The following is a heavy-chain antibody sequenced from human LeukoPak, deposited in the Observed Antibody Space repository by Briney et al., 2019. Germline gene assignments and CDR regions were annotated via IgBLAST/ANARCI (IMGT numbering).Heavy chain of an antibody. Sequence: GSLRLSCAASGFTFSTYSMTWVRQGPGKGLEWVSSIYPSGDSTFYADSVKGRFTISRDNSKNTLYLQMSSLRTEDTAIYYCAKDVVPDSGWDLDYWGQGTLVTVSS. CDR3: AKDVVPDSGWDLDY. CDR1: GFTFSTYS. CDR2: IYPSGDST. J-gene: IGHJ4*02. D-gene: IGHD6-19*01. V-gene: IGHV3-23*01.